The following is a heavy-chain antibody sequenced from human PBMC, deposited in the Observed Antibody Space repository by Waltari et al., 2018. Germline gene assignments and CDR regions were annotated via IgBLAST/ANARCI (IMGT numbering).Heavy chain of an antibody. V-gene: IGHV3-21*01. D-gene: IGHD6-19*01. J-gene: IGHJ4*02. CDR2: ISSSSSYI. Sequence: EVQLVESGGGLVKPGGSLRLSCAASGFTFSSYRMNWVRQAPGKGLEWVSSISSSSSYIYYADSVKGRFTISRDNAKNSLYLQMNSLRAEDTAVYYCARGDSSGWYYFDYWGQGTLVTVSS. CDR3: ARGDSSGWYYFDY. CDR1: GFTFSSYR.